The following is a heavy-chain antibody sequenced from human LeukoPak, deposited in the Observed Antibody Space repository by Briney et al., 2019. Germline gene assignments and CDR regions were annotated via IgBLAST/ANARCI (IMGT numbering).Heavy chain of an antibody. V-gene: IGHV3-11*04. J-gene: IGHJ4*02. CDR2: ISSGGSTT. CDR3: ARLQMGATCFDY. CDR1: GFTFSEYY. Sequence: GGSLRLSCAASGFTFSEYYMTWIGQAPGKRLEWVSYISSGGSTTYYADSVKGRFTISRDNAKNSLYLQMNSLRDEDMAVYYCARLQMGATCFDYWGQGTLVTVSS. D-gene: IGHD1-26*01.